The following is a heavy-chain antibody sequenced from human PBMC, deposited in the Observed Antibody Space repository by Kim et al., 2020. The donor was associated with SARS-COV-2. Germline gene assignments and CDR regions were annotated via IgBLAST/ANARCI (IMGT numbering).Heavy chain of an antibody. Sequence: GGSLRLSCAASGFTFSSYDMHWVRQATGKGLEWVSAIGTAGDTYYPGSAKGRFTISRENAKNSLYLQMNSLRAGDTAVYYCARDLYSNWYFDLWGRGTLVTVSS. V-gene: IGHV3-13*01. J-gene: IGHJ2*01. CDR1: GFTFSSYD. CDR2: IGTAGDT. D-gene: IGHD6-13*01. CDR3: ARDLYSNWYFDL.